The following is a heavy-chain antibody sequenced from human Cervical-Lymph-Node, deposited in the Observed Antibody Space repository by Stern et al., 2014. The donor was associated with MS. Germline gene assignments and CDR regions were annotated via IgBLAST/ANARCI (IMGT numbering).Heavy chain of an antibody. CDR3: ATDGEQTLGLADD. D-gene: IGHD3-16*01. CDR2: IILLLSTT. J-gene: IGHJ4*02. Sequence: VQLVQSGPVVKRPGSSVRVSCEASGVNFSSRRISWVRQAPGHGLEWMGSIILLLSTTDYAQKFKGRLAITADESTGTAYMELSGLRPEDTAIYYCATDGEQTLGLADDWGQGTLVTVAS. V-gene: IGHV1-69*11. CDR1: GVNFSSRR.